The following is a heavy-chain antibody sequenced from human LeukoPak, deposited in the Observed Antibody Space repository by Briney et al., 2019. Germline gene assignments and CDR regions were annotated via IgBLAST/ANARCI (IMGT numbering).Heavy chain of an antibody. CDR3: ASGTGSSAFDI. Sequence: PGGSLRLSCAASGFTLSSYAMSWVRQAPGKGLEWVSAISGTGNTYHADSVKGRFTISRDSSKNTLYLQMNSLRAEDTAVYYCASGTGSSAFDIWGQGTMVTVSS. CDR1: GFTLSSYA. J-gene: IGHJ3*02. CDR2: ISGTGNT. D-gene: IGHD5-12*01. V-gene: IGHV3-23*01.